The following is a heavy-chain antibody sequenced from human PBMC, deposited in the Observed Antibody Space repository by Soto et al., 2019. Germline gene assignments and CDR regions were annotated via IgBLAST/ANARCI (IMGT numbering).Heavy chain of an antibody. D-gene: IGHD2-15*01. CDR2: ISYDGSNK. CDR1: GFTFSRYA. CDR3: ARGRYCSGGSCFGFDP. J-gene: IGHJ5*02. V-gene: IGHV3-30-3*01. Sequence: PGGSLRLSCAASGFTFSRYAMHWVLQAPGKGLEWVAVISYDGSNKYYADSVKGRFTISRDNSKNTLYLEMNSLRAEDTAVYYCARGRYCSGGSCFGFDPWGQGTLVTVSS.